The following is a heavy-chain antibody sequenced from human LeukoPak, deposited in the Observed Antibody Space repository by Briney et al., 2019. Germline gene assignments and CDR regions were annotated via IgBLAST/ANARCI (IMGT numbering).Heavy chain of an antibody. J-gene: IGHJ3*02. CDR2: INHSGST. Sequence: SETLSLTCTVSGGSISSSSYYWGWIRQPPGKGLEWIGEINHSGSTNYNPSLKSRVTISVDTSKNQFSLKLSSVTAADTAVYYCAREYCSSTSCYTRNAFDIWGQGTMVTVSS. CDR1: GGSISSSSYY. V-gene: IGHV4-39*07. CDR3: AREYCSSTSCYTRNAFDI. D-gene: IGHD2-2*02.